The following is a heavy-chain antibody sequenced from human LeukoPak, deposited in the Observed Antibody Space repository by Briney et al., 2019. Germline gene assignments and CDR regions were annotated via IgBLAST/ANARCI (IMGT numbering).Heavy chain of an antibody. CDR1: GFTVSSNY. Sequence: PGGSLRLSCAASGFTVSSNYMSWVRQAPGKGLEWVSVIYSGGSTYYADSVKGRFTISRDNSKNTLYLQMNSLRAEDTAVYYCASPPWAGADAFDIWGQGTMVTVSS. D-gene: IGHD6-19*01. J-gene: IGHJ3*02. CDR3: ASPPWAGADAFDI. V-gene: IGHV3-66*01. CDR2: IYSGGST.